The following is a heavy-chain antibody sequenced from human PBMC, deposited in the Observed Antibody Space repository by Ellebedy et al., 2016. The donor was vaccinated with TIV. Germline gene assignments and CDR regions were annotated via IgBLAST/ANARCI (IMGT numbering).Heavy chain of an antibody. V-gene: IGHV4-38-2*01. J-gene: IGHJ4*02. CDR1: GFSISGGYY. CDR2: MFHSGST. D-gene: IGHD3-16*01. Sequence: GSLRLXCCVSGFSISGGYYWGWIRQTPGKGLEWIGSMFHSGSTYYNPSLKSRVTISVDTSKNQMSLKVTSVTAADTAIYYCARMRSYGFSTPAYWGQGTLVSVSS. CDR3: ARMRSYGFSTPAY.